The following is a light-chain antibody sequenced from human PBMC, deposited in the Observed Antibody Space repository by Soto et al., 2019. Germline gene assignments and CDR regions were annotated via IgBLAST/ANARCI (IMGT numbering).Light chain of an antibody. Sequence: DIQTTQSPSTLSAAGGGLFTITCRASQSVGTWVAWYQQKPGKAPKLLIYGASNLESGVPSRFSGSGSGTEFTLTITTLQPDDFATYFCQHYRRNTWSFGPGTKVDI. V-gene: IGKV1-5*01. CDR3: QHYRRNTWS. J-gene: IGKJ1*01. CDR1: QSVGTW. CDR2: GAS.